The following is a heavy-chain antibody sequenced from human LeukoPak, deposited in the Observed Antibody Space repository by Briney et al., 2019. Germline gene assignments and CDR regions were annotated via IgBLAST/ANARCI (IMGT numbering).Heavy chain of an antibody. CDR3: ARGKRDALNYYYYGMDV. V-gene: IGHV3-33*01. CDR2: IWYDGSNK. D-gene: IGHD5-24*01. CDR1: GFTFSSYG. J-gene: IGHJ6*02. Sequence: PGGSLRLSCAASGFTFSSYGMHWVRQAPGKGLEWVAVIWYDGSNKYYADSVKGRFTISRDNSKNTLYLQMNSLRAEDTAVYYCARGKRDALNYYYYGMDVWGQGTTVTVSS.